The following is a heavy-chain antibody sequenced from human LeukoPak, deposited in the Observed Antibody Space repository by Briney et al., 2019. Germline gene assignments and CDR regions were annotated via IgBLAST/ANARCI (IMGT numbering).Heavy chain of an antibody. CDR1: DYSVTRGYY. Sequence: SETLSLTCTVSDYSVTRGYYWGWIRQSPGKGLEWIGNIYHSGSTSYNPSLKSRVAISIDTSKNYFSLKLSSVTAADTAMYYCAREMYYYGSASQEYYYFMDVWGKGTTVTASS. D-gene: IGHD3-10*01. J-gene: IGHJ6*03. V-gene: IGHV4-38-2*02. CDR2: IYHSGST. CDR3: AREMYYYGSASQEYYYFMDV.